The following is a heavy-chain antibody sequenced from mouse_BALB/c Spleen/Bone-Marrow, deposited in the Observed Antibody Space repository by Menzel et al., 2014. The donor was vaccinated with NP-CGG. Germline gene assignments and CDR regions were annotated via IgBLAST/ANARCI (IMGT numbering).Heavy chain of an antibody. CDR1: GYAFSNSW. D-gene: IGHD1-2*01. Sequence: VQLQESGPELVRPGASVRISCKASGYAFSNSWMNWVKQRPGQGLEWIGRIYPGDGDTYYNGKFKGKATLTADKSSSTAYMQLSSLTSVDSAVYFCARSNSISTATDYWGQGTTLTVSS. V-gene: IGHV1-82*01. CDR3: ARSNSISTATDY. CDR2: IYPGDGDT. J-gene: IGHJ2*01.